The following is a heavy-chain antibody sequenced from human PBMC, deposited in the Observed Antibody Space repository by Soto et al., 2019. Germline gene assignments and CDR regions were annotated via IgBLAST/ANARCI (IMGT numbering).Heavy chain of an antibody. CDR3: ARESGGATATLDYYYFYMGV. D-gene: IGHD5-12*01. CDR2: INPNGGVT. Sequence: VQLVQSGAEVKKPGASAKVSCKTSGDSFNDYYIHWVRQAPGQGLEWMGWINPNGGVTKYGQKLQGRVTVTRDTSIRIVYMELSSLRSDDTAVYYCARESGGATATLDYYYFYMGVWGKGTTVTVSS. J-gene: IGHJ6*03. V-gene: IGHV1-2*02. CDR1: GDSFNDYY.